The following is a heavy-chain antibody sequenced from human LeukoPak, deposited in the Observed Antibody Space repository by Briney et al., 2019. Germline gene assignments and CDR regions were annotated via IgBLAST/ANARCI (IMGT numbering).Heavy chain of an antibody. V-gene: IGHV1-8*01. J-gene: IGHJ3*02. D-gene: IGHD3-22*01. CDR2: MNPNSGNT. CDR1: GYTFTSYD. Sequence: ASVKVSCKASGYTFTSYDINWVRQATGQGLEWMGWMNPNSGNTGYAQKFQGRVTMTRNTSISTAYMELSSLRSEDTAVYYCATAGPAVKGYYYDSSGYHTDAFDIWGQGTMVTVSS. CDR3: ATAGPAVKGYYYDSSGYHTDAFDI.